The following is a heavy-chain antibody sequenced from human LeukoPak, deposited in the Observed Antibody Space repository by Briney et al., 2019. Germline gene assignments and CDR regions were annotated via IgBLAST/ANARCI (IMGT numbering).Heavy chain of an antibody. Sequence: SETLSLTCTVSGGSISSGGYYWSWIRQPPGKGLEWIGYIYYSGSTYYNPSLKSRVTISVDTSKNQFSLKLSSVTAADTAVYYRARMTGGKGRTYYYDSSGPYNDYWGQGTLVTVSS. V-gene: IGHV4-30-4*08. CDR3: ARMTGGKGRTYYYDSSGPYNDY. CDR2: IYYSGST. D-gene: IGHD3-22*01. J-gene: IGHJ4*02. CDR1: GGSISSGGYY.